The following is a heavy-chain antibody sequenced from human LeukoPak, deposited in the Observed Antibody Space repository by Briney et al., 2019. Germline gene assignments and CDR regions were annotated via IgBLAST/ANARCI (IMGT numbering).Heavy chain of an antibody. J-gene: IGHJ5*02. Sequence: ASVKVSCKASGYTFTSYDINWVRQATGQGLEWMGWMNPNSGNTGYAQKFQGRVTMTRNTSISTAYMELSSLRSEDTAVYYCARGLGYCSRTSCLPRFDPWGQGTLVTVS. CDR3: ARGLGYCSRTSCLPRFDP. D-gene: IGHD2-2*01. V-gene: IGHV1-8*01. CDR1: GYTFTSYD. CDR2: MNPNSGNT.